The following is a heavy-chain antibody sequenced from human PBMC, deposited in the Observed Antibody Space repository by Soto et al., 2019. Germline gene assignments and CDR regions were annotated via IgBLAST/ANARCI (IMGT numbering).Heavy chain of an antibody. CDR3: ARGERRDGYKKTYYYYYGMDV. CDR1: GFTFSSYS. Sequence: PGGSLRLSCAASGFTFSSYSMNWVRQAPGKGLEWVSYISSSSSTIYYADSVKGRFTISRDNAKNSLYLQMNSLRDEDTAVYYCARGERRDGYKKTYYYYYGMDVWGQGTTVTVSS. J-gene: IGHJ6*02. V-gene: IGHV3-48*02. D-gene: IGHD5-12*01. CDR2: ISSSSSTI.